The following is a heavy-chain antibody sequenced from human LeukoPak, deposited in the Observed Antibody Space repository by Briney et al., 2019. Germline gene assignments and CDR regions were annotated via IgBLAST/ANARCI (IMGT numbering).Heavy chain of an antibody. D-gene: IGHD1-26*01. CDR3: ATPLKGVGGRDY. CDR1: GYMFTDYY. J-gene: IGHJ4*02. V-gene: IGHV1-2*02. CDR2: MNPNNGDT. Sequence: GASVKVSCKASGYMFTDYYIHWVRRAPGQGLEWMGWMNPNNGDTNYSQDFQGRVTMTRDTSISTAYMELSSLISDDTAVYYCATPLKGVGGRDYWGQGTLVTVSS.